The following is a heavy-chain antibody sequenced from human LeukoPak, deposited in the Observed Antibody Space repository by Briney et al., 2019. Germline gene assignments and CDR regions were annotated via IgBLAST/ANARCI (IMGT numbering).Heavy chain of an antibody. V-gene: IGHV1-69*13. CDR1: GGTFRTFA. CDR2: VIPMINTP. J-gene: IGHJ4*02. CDR3: AIFQGTYGDNDNDF. Sequence: SVKVSCKASGGTFRTFAINWVRQAPGKGLEWMGGVIPMINTPKYAQRFQGRVSIAADEPTSTGYMEVSSLRSEDTAVYYCAIFQGTYGDNDNDFWGQGTLVTVSS. D-gene: IGHD4-17*01.